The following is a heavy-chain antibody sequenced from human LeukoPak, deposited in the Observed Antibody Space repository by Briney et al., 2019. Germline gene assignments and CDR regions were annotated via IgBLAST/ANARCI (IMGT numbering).Heavy chain of an antibody. D-gene: IGHD3-16*01. J-gene: IGHJ4*02. CDR2: IRSNGAGT. CDR1: EFTFTSYP. Sequence: GGSLRLSCAASEFTFTSYPMSWVRQAPGKGLEWVSAIRSNGAGTYYAASVKGRFTISRDNSKDTLYLQMNSLRAEDTAVYYCAKSPQGGGYFDYWGQGTLVPVSS. CDR3: AKSPQGGGYFDY. V-gene: IGHV3-23*01.